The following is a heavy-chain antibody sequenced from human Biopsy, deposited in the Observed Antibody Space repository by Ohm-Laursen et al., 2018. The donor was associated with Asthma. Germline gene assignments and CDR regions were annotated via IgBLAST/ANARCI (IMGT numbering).Heavy chain of an antibody. Sequence: SETLSLTWRVSGYSISIGGYYWTWVRQRPGKGLEWIGNIYHRGNTKYNPSLKSRLSFSVDTSKNQFSLKLSSVTAADTAIYFCARDYYDFWNRSVYTYFGMDVWGRGTTVVVSS. J-gene: IGHJ6*02. D-gene: IGHD3-3*01. V-gene: IGHV4-31*02. CDR3: ARDYYDFWNRSVYTYFGMDV. CDR2: IYHRGNT. CDR1: GYSISIGGYY.